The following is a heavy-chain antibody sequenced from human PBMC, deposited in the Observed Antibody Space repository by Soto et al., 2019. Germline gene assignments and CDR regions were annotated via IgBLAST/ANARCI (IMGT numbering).Heavy chain of an antibody. CDR2: IYYRGST. CDR3: ARTTVGWFDP. V-gene: IGHV4-31*03. J-gene: IGHJ5*02. Sequence: QVQLQESGPGLVKPSQTLSLTCTVSGGSISSVSYYWSWIRQHPGKGLEWIGYIYYRGSTYYNPSLKSRITISVDTSKNQFSLRLSSVTAADTAVYYGARTTVGWFDPWGQGTLVTVSS. D-gene: IGHD4-4*01. CDR1: GGSISSVSYY.